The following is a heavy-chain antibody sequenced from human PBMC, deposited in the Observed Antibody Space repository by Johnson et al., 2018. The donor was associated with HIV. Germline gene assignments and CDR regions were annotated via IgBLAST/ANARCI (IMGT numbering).Heavy chain of an antibody. Sequence: QVQLVESGGGVVQPGRSLRLSCAASGFTFGSYGLHWVRQAPGKGLEWVALISYDGSNKYYTDSVKGRFTISRDNSKNTLYRIMNSMRAEDTAVYYCARVRRSGWYDNDAFDIWGQGTMVTVSS. J-gene: IGHJ3*02. V-gene: IGHV3-30*03. CDR1: GFTFGSYG. CDR2: ISYDGSNK. CDR3: ARVRRSGWYDNDAFDI. D-gene: IGHD6-19*01.